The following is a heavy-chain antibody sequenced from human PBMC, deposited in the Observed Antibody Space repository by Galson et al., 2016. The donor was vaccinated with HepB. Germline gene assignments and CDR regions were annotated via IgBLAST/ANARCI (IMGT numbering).Heavy chain of an antibody. CDR1: GFTFSSYG. D-gene: IGHD5-24*01. CDR2: ISATGGST. J-gene: IGHJ4*02. CDR3: ARDQGDGYNFRLDY. V-gene: IGHV3-23*01. Sequence: SLRLSCAASGFTFSSYGMSWVRQAPGKGLEWVSSISATGGSTYYADSLKGRFTISRGNSKDTLFLQMNSLRAEDTAVYYCARDQGDGYNFRLDYWGQGTLVTVSS.